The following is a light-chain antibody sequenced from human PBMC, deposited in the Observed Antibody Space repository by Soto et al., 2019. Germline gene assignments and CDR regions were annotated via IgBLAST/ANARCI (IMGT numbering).Light chain of an antibody. CDR3: EQYGTSRWT. V-gene: IGKV3-20*01. CDR1: ESVTDNQ. CDR2: AIS. Sequence: EIVLTQSPGTLSLSPGERATLSCRSSESVTDNQLAWYQQKPGQGPRLLIYAISTRATGVPDRFSGSGSGTDFNLTISRLEPEDFAMYYCEQYGTSRWTFAQGTKVE. J-gene: IGKJ1*01.